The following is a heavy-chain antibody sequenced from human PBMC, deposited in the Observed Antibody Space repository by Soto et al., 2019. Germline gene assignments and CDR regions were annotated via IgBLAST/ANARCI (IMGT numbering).Heavy chain of an antibody. J-gene: IGHJ6*02. V-gene: IGHV1-18*01. D-gene: IGHD6-19*01. CDR2: ISAYNGNT. Sequence: ASVKVSCKASGYTFTSYGISWVRQAPGQGLEWMGWISAYNGNTNYAQKLQGRVTMTADTSTSTAYMELRSLRSDDTAVYYCARDRGYSSGWNYYGMDVWGQGTTVTVSS. CDR3: ARDRGYSSGWNYYGMDV. CDR1: GYTFTSYG.